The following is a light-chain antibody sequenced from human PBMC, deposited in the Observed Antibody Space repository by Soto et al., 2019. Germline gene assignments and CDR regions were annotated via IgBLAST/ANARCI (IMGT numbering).Light chain of an antibody. CDR3: QQYNNWPRT. CDR1: PSVTNF. Sequence: SPATLSLSPVERANLSCRASPSVTNFLAWYQKKPGQAPRLLIYGAFNRATGIPARFSGSGSGTEFTLTISRLEPEEFAVDDCQQYNNWPRTCGQGTKVDIK. V-gene: IGKV3D-15*01. CDR2: GAF. J-gene: IGKJ1*01.